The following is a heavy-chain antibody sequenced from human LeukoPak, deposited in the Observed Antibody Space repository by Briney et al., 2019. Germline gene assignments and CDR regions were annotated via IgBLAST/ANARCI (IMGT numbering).Heavy chain of an antibody. CDR3: VKGVWAMAGIPIEYFRN. J-gene: IGHJ1*01. CDR1: GFSFSDYA. V-gene: IGHV3-23*01. Sequence: QPGGSQRLSCAASGFSFSDYAMSWVRQAPGKGLEWVSAISGTGEKTYYADSVKGRLTISREESKSTLYLQMSSLRAEDTAMYYCVKGVWAMAGIPIEYFRNWGQGTLVTVSS. D-gene: IGHD6-19*01. CDR2: ISGTGEKT.